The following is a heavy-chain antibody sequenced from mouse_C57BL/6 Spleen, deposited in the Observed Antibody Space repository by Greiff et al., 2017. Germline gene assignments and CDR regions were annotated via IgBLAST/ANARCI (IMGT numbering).Heavy chain of an antibody. J-gene: IGHJ1*03. CDR2: ISDGGSYT. Sequence: EVQLVESGGGLVKPGGSLKLSCAASGFTFSSYAMSWVRQTPEKRLEWVATISDGGSYTYYPANVKGRFTISRDNAKNNLYLQMSHLTSEDTAMXYCASAAWDEGYFDVWGTGTTVTVSS. CDR3: ASAAWDEGYFDV. CDR1: GFTFSSYA. V-gene: IGHV5-4*01. D-gene: IGHD4-1*01.